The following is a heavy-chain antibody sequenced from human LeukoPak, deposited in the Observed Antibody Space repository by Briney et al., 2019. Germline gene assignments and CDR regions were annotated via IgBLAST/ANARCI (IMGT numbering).Heavy chain of an antibody. CDR1: GGSISSSSYY. J-gene: IGHJ5*02. CDR2: IYYSGST. CDR3: ARARSSSWYRVWFDP. V-gene: IGHV4-39*07. Sequence: SETLSLTCTVSGGSISSSSYYWDWIRQPPGKGLEWIGSIYYSGSTNYNPSLKSRVTISVDTSKNQFSLKLSSVTAADTAVYYCARARSSSWYRVWFDPWGQGTLVTVSS. D-gene: IGHD6-13*01.